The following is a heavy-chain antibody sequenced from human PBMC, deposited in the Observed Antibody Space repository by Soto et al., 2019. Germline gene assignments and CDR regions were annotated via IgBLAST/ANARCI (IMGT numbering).Heavy chain of an antibody. V-gene: IGHV3-74*01. Sequence: EVQLVESGGTLVQPGGSLRLSCAASGFTFNTYWMHWVRQAPGKGLVWVSRINSDGTKTTYADSVKGRFTISRDNAKNTVYLKMNSRRAEDTAVYYCATVATNSYDWLDPWGQGTLVTVSS. J-gene: IGHJ5*02. CDR1: GFTFNTYW. CDR3: ATVATNSYDWLDP. D-gene: IGHD5-12*01. CDR2: INSDGTKT.